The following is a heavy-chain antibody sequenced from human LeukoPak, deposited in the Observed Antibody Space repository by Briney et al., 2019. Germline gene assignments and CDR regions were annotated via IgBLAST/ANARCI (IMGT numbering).Heavy chain of an antibody. CDR1: GGSISSSTYY. CDR2: INYSGNT. D-gene: IGHD1-26*01. CDR3: TRLTVGTTWGNYFDY. Sequence: SETLSLTCTVSGGSISSSTYYWAWVRQPPGKGLEWIGSINYSGNTYYKSSLKSRVTISVDTSKNQSSLKLTSVTAADTAVYYCTRLTVGTTWGNYFDYWGQGTVVTVSS. J-gene: IGHJ4*02. V-gene: IGHV4-39*01.